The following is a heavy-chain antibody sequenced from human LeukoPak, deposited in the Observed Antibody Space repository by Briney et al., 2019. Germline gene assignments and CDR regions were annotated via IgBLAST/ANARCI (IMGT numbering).Heavy chain of an antibody. Sequence: SETLSLTCAVYGGSFSGYYWSWIRQPPGKGLEWIGEINHRGSTSYNPSLKSRLTISKDKFKNQFSLKLTSVTVADTAVYFCARVKAVAGTLPHLLDYWGQGTLVTVSS. CDR2: INHRGST. J-gene: IGHJ4*01. V-gene: IGHV4-34*01. CDR3: ARVKAVAGTLPHLLDY. CDR1: GGSFSGYY. D-gene: IGHD6-19*01.